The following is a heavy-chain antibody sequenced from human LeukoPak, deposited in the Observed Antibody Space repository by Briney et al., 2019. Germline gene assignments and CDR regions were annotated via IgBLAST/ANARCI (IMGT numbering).Heavy chain of an antibody. CDR3: ARGLGTTTVVTPIDY. D-gene: IGHD4-23*01. CDR1: GFTFSSYS. J-gene: IGHJ4*02. CDR2: ISSSSSYI. Sequence: PGGSLRLSCAASGFTFSSYSMNWVRQAPGKGLEWVSSISSSSSYIYYADSVKGRFTISKDNAKNSLYLQMNSLRAEDTAVYYCARGLGTTTVVTPIDYWGRGTLVTVSS. V-gene: IGHV3-21*01.